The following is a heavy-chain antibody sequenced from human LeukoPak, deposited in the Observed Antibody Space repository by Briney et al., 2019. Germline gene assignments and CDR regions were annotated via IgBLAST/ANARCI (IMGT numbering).Heavy chain of an antibody. Sequence: GGSLRLSCAASGFTFTDYYMSWIRQAPGKGLEWVSGISWNSGSIGYADSVKGRFTISRDNAKNSLYLQMNSLRAEDTALYYCAKDINYDSSGYYPTWGQGTLVTVSS. J-gene: IGHJ5*02. D-gene: IGHD3-22*01. CDR1: GFTFTDYY. CDR2: ISWNSGSI. V-gene: IGHV3-9*01. CDR3: AKDINYDSSGYYPT.